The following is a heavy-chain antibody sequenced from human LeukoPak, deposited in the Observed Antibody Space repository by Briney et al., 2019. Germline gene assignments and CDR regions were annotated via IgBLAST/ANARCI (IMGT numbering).Heavy chain of an antibody. J-gene: IGHJ3*02. V-gene: IGHV1-8*01. D-gene: IGHD3-22*01. CDR1: GYTFTSYD. CDR3: ARSNKGSGYRWDAFDI. CDR2: MNPNSGNT. Sequence: GASVKVSCKASGYTFTSYDINWVRQATGQGLEWMGWMNPNSGNTGYAQKFQGRVTMTRNTSISTAYMELSSLRSEDTAVYYCARSNKGSGYRWDAFDIWGQGTMVTVSS.